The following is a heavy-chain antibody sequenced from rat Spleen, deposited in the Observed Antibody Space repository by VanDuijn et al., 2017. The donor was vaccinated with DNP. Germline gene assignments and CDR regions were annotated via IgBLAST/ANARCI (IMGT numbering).Heavy chain of an antibody. CDR1: GFTFNDFY. D-gene: IGHD1-11*01. CDR2: IRYAGDNK. V-gene: IGHV5-22*01. CDR3: ARHPLYGGYMYFDS. Sequence: EVQLVESGGGLVQPGRSLKLSCVASGFTFNDFYMACVRQTPQKGLEWVASIRYAGDNKEYGDSGKGRFTISRDNGKNSLYLHMDSLKSEDTATYYCARHPLYGGYMYFDSWGQGVMVTVSS. J-gene: IGHJ2*01.